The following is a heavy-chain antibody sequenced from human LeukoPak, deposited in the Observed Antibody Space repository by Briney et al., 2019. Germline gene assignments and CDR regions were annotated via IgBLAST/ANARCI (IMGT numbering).Heavy chain of an antibody. Sequence: GGSLRLSCIGSGFTLADYGLSWFRQAPGKGLEWVGFIRGKALGWTTEYAASVKGRFSMSRDDSKNIAYLQMDNLKTEDTAVYYCSTDFWRLRFDYWGQGTLVTVSS. V-gene: IGHV3-49*03. CDR3: STDFWRLRFDY. CDR1: GFTLADYG. J-gene: IGHJ4*02. D-gene: IGHD3-3*01. CDR2: IRGKALGWTT.